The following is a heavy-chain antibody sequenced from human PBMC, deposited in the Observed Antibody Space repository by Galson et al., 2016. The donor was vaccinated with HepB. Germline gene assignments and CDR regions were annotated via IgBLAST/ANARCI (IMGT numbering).Heavy chain of an antibody. CDR2: IYYSGTT. J-gene: IGHJ4*02. CDR1: GGSISGYN. Sequence: ATLSLTCTVSGGSISGYNWGWFRQAPGMGLEWIGYIYYSGTTNYSPSLKGRVTISRDTSMRQVSLKLSSVTAADTAVYYCSRDRETLGYFDKWGQGTRVTVSS. CDR3: SRDRETLGYFDK. V-gene: IGHV4-59*01.